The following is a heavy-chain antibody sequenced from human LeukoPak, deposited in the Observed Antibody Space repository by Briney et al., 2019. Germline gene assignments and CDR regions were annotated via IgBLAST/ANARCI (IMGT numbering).Heavy chain of an antibody. CDR1: GFTFSSYS. V-gene: IGHV3-21*01. CDR2: ISSSSSYI. D-gene: IGHD3-22*01. Sequence: GGSLRLSCAASGFTFSSYSMNWVRQAPGKGLEWVSSISSSSSYIYYADSVKGRFTISRDNAKNSLYLQMNSLRAEDTAVYYCARDYYDSSGYVRSYYYYMDVWGKGTTVTVSS. J-gene: IGHJ6*03. CDR3: ARDYYDSSGYVRSYYYYMDV.